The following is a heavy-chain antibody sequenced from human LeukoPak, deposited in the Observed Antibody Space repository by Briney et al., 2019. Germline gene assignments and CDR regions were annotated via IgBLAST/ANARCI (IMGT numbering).Heavy chain of an antibody. Sequence: ASVKVSCKGSGCTFTSYYIHWVRQAPGQRLEWLGWINPSSGATTSAQNFQGRVTMTTDTSISAVYMELSRLTSDDTAVYYCARRGSYFDSWGQGALVTVSS. CDR3: ARRGSYFDS. D-gene: IGHD3-10*01. CDR2: INPSSGAT. V-gene: IGHV1-2*02. CDR1: GCTFTSYY. J-gene: IGHJ4*02.